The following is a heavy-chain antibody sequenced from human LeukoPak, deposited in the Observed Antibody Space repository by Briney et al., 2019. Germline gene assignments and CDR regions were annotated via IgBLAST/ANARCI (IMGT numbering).Heavy chain of an antibody. V-gene: IGHV3-9*01. CDR3: ARVGRGNHDILTGHTYYMDV. CDR2: ISWNSGSI. J-gene: IGHJ6*03. Sequence: PGGSLRLSCAASGFTFDDYAMHWVRQAPGKGLEWVSGISWNSGSIGYADSVKGRFTISRDNAKNSLYLQMNSLRAEDTAVYYCARVGRGNHDILTGHTYYMDVWGKGTTVTVSS. CDR1: GFTFDDYA. D-gene: IGHD3-9*01.